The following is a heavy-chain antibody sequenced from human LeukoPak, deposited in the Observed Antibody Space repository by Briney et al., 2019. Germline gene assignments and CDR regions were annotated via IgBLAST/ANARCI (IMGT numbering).Heavy chain of an antibody. V-gene: IGHV1-2*02. CDR2: INPNSGGT. D-gene: IGHD2-2*01. CDR3: AREGDIVVVPAGGNWFDP. CDR1: GYTFTIYY. Sequence: ASVKVSCTASGYTFTIYYIHWVRQAPGQGLEWIGWINPNSGGTNYAQKFQGRVPMTRDASISTAYMQLSRLRSDDTAVYYCAREGDIVVVPAGGNWFDPWGQGTLVTVSS. J-gene: IGHJ5*02.